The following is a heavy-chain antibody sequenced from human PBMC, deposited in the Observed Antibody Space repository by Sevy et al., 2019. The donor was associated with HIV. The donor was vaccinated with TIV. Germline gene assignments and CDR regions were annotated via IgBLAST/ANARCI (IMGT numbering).Heavy chain of an antibody. V-gene: IGHV3-23*01. CDR2: LSFGCGRI. D-gene: IGHD2-8*01. Sequence: LSLTCAASGFAFYDYSMSWIRQAPGKGLEWVATLSFGCGRINYADSVKGRFTISRDNSKNSFYLQMDNLRVEDTALYYCAREGCTRPHDYWGQGTRVTVSS. CDR3: AREGCTRPHDY. CDR1: GFAFYDYS. J-gene: IGHJ4*02.